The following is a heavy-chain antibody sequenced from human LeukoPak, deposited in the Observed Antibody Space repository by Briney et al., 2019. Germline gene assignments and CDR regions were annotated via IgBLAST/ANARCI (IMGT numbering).Heavy chain of an antibody. Sequence: RPSETLSLTCTVSGGSISSYYWSWIRQPPGKGLEWIGYIYYSGSTNSNPSLKSRVTISVDTSKNQFSLKLSSVTAADTAVYYCARLLAVAGTTDAFDIWGQGTMVTVSS. D-gene: IGHD6-19*01. J-gene: IGHJ3*02. CDR3: ARLLAVAGTTDAFDI. CDR2: IYYSGST. CDR1: GGSISSYY. V-gene: IGHV4-59*01.